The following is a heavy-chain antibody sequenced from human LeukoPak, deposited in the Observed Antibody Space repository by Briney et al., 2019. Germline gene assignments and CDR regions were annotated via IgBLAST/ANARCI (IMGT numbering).Heavy chain of an antibody. CDR1: GFTFINYV. J-gene: IGHJ4*02. Sequence: GGSLRLSCAASGFTFINYVMIWVRQAPGKGLEWISSIIPSGVSTYYADSVKGRFAISRDNSKNTLYLQTNSLTAETTAVYYRAKVTFKAGNRDYWGQGTLVTVSS. CDR3: AKVTFKAGNRDY. D-gene: IGHD6-19*01. V-gene: IGHV3-23*01. CDR2: IIPSGVST.